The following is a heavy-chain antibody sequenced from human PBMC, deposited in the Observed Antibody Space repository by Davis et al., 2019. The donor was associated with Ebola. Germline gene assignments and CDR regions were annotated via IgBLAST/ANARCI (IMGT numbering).Heavy chain of an antibody. J-gene: IGHJ4*02. CDR1: GFTFSSYA. V-gene: IGHV3-23*01. CDR3: ARGSYQEVEFDY. D-gene: IGHD1-26*01. CDR2: ISDSGGST. Sequence: GGSLRLSCAASGFTFSSYAMSWVRQAPGKGLEWVSAISDSGGSTYYADSVKGRFTISRDNSKNTLYLQMNSLRAEDTAVYYCARGSYQEVEFDYWGQGTLVTVSS.